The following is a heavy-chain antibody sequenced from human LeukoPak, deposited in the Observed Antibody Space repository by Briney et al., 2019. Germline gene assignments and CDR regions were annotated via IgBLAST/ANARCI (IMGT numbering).Heavy chain of an antibody. D-gene: IGHD6-6*01. J-gene: IGHJ3*02. Sequence: GGSLRLSCAASGFTFSSYGMHWVRQAPGKGLEWVAFIRYDGSNKYYADSVKGRFTISRDNSKNTLYLQMNSLRAEDTAVYYCARDRIPEYSGIHGQLGAFDIWGQGTMVTVSS. CDR2: IRYDGSNK. CDR3: ARDRIPEYSGIHGQLGAFDI. V-gene: IGHV3-30*02. CDR1: GFTFSSYG.